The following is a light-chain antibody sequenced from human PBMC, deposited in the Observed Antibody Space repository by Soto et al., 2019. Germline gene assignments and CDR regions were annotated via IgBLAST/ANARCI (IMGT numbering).Light chain of an antibody. CDR2: DAS. CDR3: QQYNSYSWT. CDR1: QSISSW. Sequence: DIQMTQSPSTLSASVGDRVTITCRASQSISSWLAWYQQKPGKAPKLLIYDASSLESGGPSRFSGSGSGTEFTLTISSLQPDAFATYYCQQYNSYSWTFGQGTKLEIK. V-gene: IGKV1-5*01. J-gene: IGKJ2*01.